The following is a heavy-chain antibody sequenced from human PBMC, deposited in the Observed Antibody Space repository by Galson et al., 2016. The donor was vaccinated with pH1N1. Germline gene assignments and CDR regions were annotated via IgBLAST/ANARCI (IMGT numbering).Heavy chain of an antibody. V-gene: IGHV3-7*01. CDR2: IKQDGSEI. CDR3: TRKIGAD. J-gene: IGHJ4*02. Sequence: SLRLSCAASGFTFSHYWMSWVRQAPGKGLEWVANIKQDGSEIHYMDSVKGRFTISRDNAKSSVYLQMNSLRAEDTAGYYCTRKIGADWGQGTLLTVSS. D-gene: IGHD3-22*01. CDR1: GFTFSHYW.